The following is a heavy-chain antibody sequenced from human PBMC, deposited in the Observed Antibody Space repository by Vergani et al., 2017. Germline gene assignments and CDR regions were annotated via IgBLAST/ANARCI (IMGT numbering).Heavy chain of an antibody. CDR2: ISGHNDDR. V-gene: IGHV1-18*01. Sequence: QIQLVQSGAEVKKPGASVKVSCKASGYTFTNFGINWVRQAPGQGLEWMGWISGHNDDRTYAQKFQGRVSMTTDTSTATDYMELRSLESDDTAVYYCARDGNYYDIAFDFWGRGTLVTVSS. D-gene: IGHD3-22*01. CDR3: ARDGNYYDIAFDF. J-gene: IGHJ2*01. CDR1: GYTFTNFG.